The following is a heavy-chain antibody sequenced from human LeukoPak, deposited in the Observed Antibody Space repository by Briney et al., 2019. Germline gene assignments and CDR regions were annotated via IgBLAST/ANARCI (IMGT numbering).Heavy chain of an antibody. CDR2: ISRGRDHI. V-gene: IGHV3-21*01. Sequence: SGGSLRLSCAASGFTFSSYAMNWVRQAPGKGLEWVSSISRGRDHIFYADSMKGRFTISGDNAKNSLYLQMNSLGAEDTAVYYCARPYDTRGYFPDYWGQGTLVTVSS. J-gene: IGHJ4*02. CDR1: GFTFSSYA. CDR3: ARPYDTRGYFPDY. D-gene: IGHD3-22*01.